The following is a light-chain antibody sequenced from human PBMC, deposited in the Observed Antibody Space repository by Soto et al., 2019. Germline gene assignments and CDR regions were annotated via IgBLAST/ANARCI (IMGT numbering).Light chain of an antibody. CDR2: EGS. Sequence: SVLTQPASVSGSPGQSITISCTGTSSDVGSYNLVSWYQQHPGKAPKLMIYEGSKRPSGVSNRFSGSKSGNTASLTISGLQAEDEADYYCCSYAGSSTSLYVFGTGTKV. J-gene: IGLJ1*01. V-gene: IGLV2-23*01. CDR3: CSYAGSSTSLYV. CDR1: SSDVGSYNL.